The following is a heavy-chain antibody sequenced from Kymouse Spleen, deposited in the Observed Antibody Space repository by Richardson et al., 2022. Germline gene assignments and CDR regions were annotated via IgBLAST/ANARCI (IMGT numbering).Heavy chain of an antibody. Sequence: QVQLQQWGAGLLKPSETLSLTCAVYGGSFSGYYWSWIRQPPGKGLEWIGEINHSGSTNYNPSLKSRVTISVDTSKNQFSLKLSSVTAADTAVYYCASYGSGSYYYYYYYGMDVWGQGTTVTVSS. CDR3: ASYGSGSYYYYYYYGMDV. J-gene: IGHJ6*02. CDR2: INHSGST. D-gene: IGHD3-10*01. CDR1: GGSFSGYY. V-gene: IGHV4-34*01.